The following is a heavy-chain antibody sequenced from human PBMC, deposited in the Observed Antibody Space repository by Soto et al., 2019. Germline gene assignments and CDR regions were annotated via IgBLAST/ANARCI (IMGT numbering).Heavy chain of an antibody. CDR1: GGTFSSYA. J-gene: IGHJ3*02. CDR3: ARPSRSGSYVDYPFDI. Sequence: QVQLVQSGAEVKKPGSSVKVSCKASGGTFSSYAISWLRQAPGQGLEWMGGIIPIFGTANYAQKFQGRVTITADESTSTAYMELSSLRSEDTAVYYCARPSRSGSYVDYPFDIWGQGTMVTVSS. CDR2: IIPIFGTA. D-gene: IGHD1-26*01. V-gene: IGHV1-69*01.